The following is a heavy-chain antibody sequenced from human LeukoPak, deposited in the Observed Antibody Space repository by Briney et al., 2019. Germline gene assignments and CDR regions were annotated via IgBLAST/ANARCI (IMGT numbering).Heavy chain of an antibody. CDR1: GYTFTGYY. V-gene: IGHV1-2*02. J-gene: IGHJ4*02. D-gene: IGHD6-19*01. CDR3: ARDLAAVAGAYY. CDR2: INPNSGGT. Sequence: ASVKVSCKASGYTFTGYYMHWVRQAPGQGPEGMGWINPNSGGTNYAQKFQGRVTITRDTSISTAYMELSRLRSDDTAVYYCARDLAAVAGAYYWGQGTLVTVSS.